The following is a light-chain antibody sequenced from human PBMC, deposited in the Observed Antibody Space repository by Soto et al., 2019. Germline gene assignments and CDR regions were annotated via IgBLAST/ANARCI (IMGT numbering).Light chain of an antibody. J-gene: IGKJ1*01. CDR3: QQYYGLWT. CDR1: QSISTW. CDR2: KAS. V-gene: IGKV1-5*03. Sequence: IQMTQSPSTLSASVGDRVTITCRASQSISTWLAWYQQKPGKAPKTMIYKASNLESGVPSRFSGSGSGTEFTLTISSLQPDDFATYYCQQYYGLWTFGQGTRVEI.